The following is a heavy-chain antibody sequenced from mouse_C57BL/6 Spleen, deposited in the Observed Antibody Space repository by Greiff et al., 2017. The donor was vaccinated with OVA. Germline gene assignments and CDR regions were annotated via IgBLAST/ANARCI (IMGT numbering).Heavy chain of an antibody. D-gene: IGHD1-1*01. CDR3: ARWGVVATNCDY. J-gene: IGHJ2*01. CDR1: GYTFTSYW. V-gene: IGHV1-52*01. Sequence: QVQLQQPGAELVRPGSSVKLSCKASGYTFTSYWMHWVKQRPIQGLEWIGNIDPSDSETHYNQKFKDKATLTVDKSSSTAYMQLSSLTSEDSAVYYCARWGVVATNCDYWGQGTTLTVSS. CDR2: IDPSDSET.